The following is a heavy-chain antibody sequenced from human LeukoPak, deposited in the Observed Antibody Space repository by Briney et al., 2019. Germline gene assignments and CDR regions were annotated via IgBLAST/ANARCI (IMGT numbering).Heavy chain of an antibody. J-gene: IGHJ5*02. CDR3: ARRYCSGGSCYRTEYNWFDP. D-gene: IGHD2-15*01. CDR1: GGSISTFY. CDR2: IYTSGST. V-gene: IGHV4-4*07. Sequence: SETLSLTCTVSGGSISTFYWSWIRQPAGKGLEWIGRIYTSGSTNYNPSLKSRVAMSIDTSKKQFSLNLTSVTAADTAVYYCARRYCSGGSCYRTEYNWFDPWGQGTLVTVSS.